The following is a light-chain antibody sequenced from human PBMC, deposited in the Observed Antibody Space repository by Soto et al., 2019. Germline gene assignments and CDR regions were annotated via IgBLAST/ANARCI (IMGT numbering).Light chain of an antibody. CDR2: GSI. Sequence: QSVLTQPPSVSGTPGQRVTISCSGSSSNIGSHYVHWYQHVPGTAPTLLIYGSIQRPSGVPDRFAGSKSGTSASLAISGLRSEDEADYYCAAWDASLSGPLFGGGTKLTVL. CDR1: SSNIGSHY. J-gene: IGLJ2*01. CDR3: AAWDASLSGPL. V-gene: IGLV1-47*01.